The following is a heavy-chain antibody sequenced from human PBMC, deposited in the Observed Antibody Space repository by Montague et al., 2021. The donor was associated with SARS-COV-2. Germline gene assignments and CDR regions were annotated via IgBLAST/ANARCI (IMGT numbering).Heavy chain of an antibody. J-gene: IGHJ4*02. CDR2: ICHSGST. CDR3: ARLHCSTTSCYYLFFAETSHFDY. Sequence: SETLSLTCTVSGGSISSSSYYWGWIRQPPGKGLEWIGSICHSGSTYYNPSLKSRVTISVDTSKNQFSLKLSSVTAADTAVYYCARLHCSTTSCYYLFFAETSHFDYWGQGTLVTVSS. V-gene: IGHV4-39*01. CDR1: GGSISSSSYY. D-gene: IGHD2-2*01.